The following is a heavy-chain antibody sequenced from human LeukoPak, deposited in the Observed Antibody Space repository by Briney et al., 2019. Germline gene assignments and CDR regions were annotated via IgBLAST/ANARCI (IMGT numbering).Heavy chain of an antibody. CDR2: IYYSGST. CDR3: ASLPYCSGGTCYHRANDY. Sequence: SETLSLTCTVSGGSISSYYWSWIRQPPGKGLEWIGSIYYSGSTYYNPSLKSRVTISVDTSKKQFSLKLSSVAAADTAVYYCASLPYCSGGTCYHRANDYWGQGTLVTVFS. CDR1: GGSISSYY. J-gene: IGHJ4*02. V-gene: IGHV4-59*05. D-gene: IGHD2-15*01.